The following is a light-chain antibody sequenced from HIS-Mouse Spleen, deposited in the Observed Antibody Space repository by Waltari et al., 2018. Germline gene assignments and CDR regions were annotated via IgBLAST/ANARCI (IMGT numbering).Light chain of an antibody. V-gene: IGLV2-11*01. Sequence: QSALTQPRSVSGSPGQSVTISCTGTNSAVGGYNYVPCDQQHPGKAPKLMIYDVSTRPSGVPDRFSGSKSGNTASLTISGLQAEDEADYYCCSYAGSYTFEVVFGGGTKLTVL. CDR3: CSYAGSYTFEVV. J-gene: IGLJ2*01. CDR1: NSAVGGYNY. CDR2: DVS.